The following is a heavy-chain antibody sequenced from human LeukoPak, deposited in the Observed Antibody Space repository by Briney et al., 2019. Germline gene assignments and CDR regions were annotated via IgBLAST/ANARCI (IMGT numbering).Heavy chain of an antibody. CDR1: GFTFSSYA. V-gene: IGHV3-23*01. D-gene: IGHD5-18*01. Sequence: GGSLRLSCAASGFTFSSYAMSWVRQAPGKGLEWVSLISSGGSTYYADSVKGRFTISRDNSKNTLSLQINSLRAEDTAVFYCAKVRTGSGGYTYGVDYWGQGTLVSVSS. J-gene: IGHJ4*02. CDR3: AKVRTGSGGYTYGVDY. CDR2: ISSGGST.